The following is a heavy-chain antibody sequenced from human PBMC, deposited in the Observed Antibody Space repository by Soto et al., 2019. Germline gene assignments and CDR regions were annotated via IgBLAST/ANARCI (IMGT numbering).Heavy chain of an antibody. V-gene: IGHV3-30-3*01. CDR2: ISYDGDNK. Sequence: QVQLVESGGGVVQPGRSLRLSCAASGCTFSYHALNWVRQAPGKGLEWVAVISYDGDNKYIAESVKGRFTISRDNSKNTVSLQMNSLRAEDTAMYFCARGTTTSAFSAMDVWGQGTTVTVSS. J-gene: IGHJ6*02. CDR1: GCTFSYHA. D-gene: IGHD1-1*01. CDR3: ARGTTTSAFSAMDV.